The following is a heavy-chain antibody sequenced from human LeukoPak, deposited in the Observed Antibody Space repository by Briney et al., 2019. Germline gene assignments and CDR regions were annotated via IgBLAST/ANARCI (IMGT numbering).Heavy chain of an antibody. Sequence: SATLSLTCSVSGGSISGHYWTWIRQPPEKGLEWIGYFYDSGNTKYNPSLRSRVTMSVDTSKNQFSLKLTSVTAADTAVYYCARSEVGATRNYYYYYMDVWGKGTTVTVSS. D-gene: IGHD1-26*01. CDR3: ARSEVGATRNYYYYYMDV. J-gene: IGHJ6*03. CDR2: FYDSGNT. CDR1: GGSISGHY. V-gene: IGHV4-59*11.